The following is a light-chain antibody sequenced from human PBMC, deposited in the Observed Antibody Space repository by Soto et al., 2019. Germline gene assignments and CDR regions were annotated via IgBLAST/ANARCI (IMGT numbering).Light chain of an antibody. Sequence: QSVLTQPPSASGTPGQRVTSSCSGSSSNIGSNYVYWYQQLPGTAPKLLIYRNNQRPSGVPDRFSGSKSGTSASLAISGLRSEDEADYYCAAWDDSLRGVFGGGTKVTVL. CDR1: SSNIGSNY. J-gene: IGLJ3*02. CDR3: AAWDDSLRGV. V-gene: IGLV1-47*01. CDR2: RNN.